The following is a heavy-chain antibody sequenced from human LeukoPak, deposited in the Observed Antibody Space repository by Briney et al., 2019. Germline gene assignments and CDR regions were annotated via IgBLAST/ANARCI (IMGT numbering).Heavy chain of an antibody. Sequence: PGGSLRLSCAASGFTINKYGIHWVRQAPGKGLEWVALISHDGENKFYADSVRGRFTISRDNSKNTVYLQMGSLRAEDTSLYYCANITGSPDYWGQGSLVTVSS. V-gene: IGHV3-30*02. CDR2: ISHDGENK. CDR3: ANITGSPDY. J-gene: IGHJ4*02. CDR1: GFTINKYG. D-gene: IGHD1-1*01.